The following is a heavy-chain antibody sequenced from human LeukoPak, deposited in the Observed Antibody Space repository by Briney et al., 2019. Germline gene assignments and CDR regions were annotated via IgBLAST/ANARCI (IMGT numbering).Heavy chain of an antibody. D-gene: IGHD3-10*01. CDR1: GYTFTGYY. CDR2: IIPIFGTA. CDR3: ARAHRMVRGVIYYYGMDV. J-gene: IGHJ6*02. V-gene: IGHV1-69*13. Sequence: SVKVSCKASGYTFTGYYMHWVRQAPGQGLEWMGGIIPIFGTANYAQKFQGRVTITADESTSTAYMELSSLRSEDTAVYYCARAHRMVRGVIYYYGMDVWGQGTTVTVSS.